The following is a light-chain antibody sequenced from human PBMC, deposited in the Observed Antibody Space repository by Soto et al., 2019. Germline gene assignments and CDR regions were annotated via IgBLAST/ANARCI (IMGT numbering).Light chain of an antibody. V-gene: IGKV1-33*01. Sequence: DIQMTQSPPSLSASVGDRVTITCQASQDIGKYLNWYQQKPGKVPKLLISDASNLETGVSSRFSGSGSGRHFTFTISSLQPEDIATYYCQYYDILVSGFGPGTKVKIK. CDR2: DAS. CDR1: QDIGKY. CDR3: QYYDILVSG. J-gene: IGKJ3*01.